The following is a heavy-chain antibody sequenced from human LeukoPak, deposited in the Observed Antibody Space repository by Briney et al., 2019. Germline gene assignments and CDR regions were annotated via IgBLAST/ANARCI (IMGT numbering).Heavy chain of an antibody. V-gene: IGHV1-2*02. CDR2: INPNSGGT. J-gene: IGHJ4*02. D-gene: IGHD2-2*02. CDR1: GYTFTGYY. CDR3: ARDRHIVLVPAPIGGSDS. Sequence: ASVKVSCKASGYTFTGYYLHGVRQAPGQGLEWMGWINPNSGGTKFAQKFQGRVTMTRDTSISTAYMELIRLRSDDTAVYYCARDRHIVLVPAPIGGSDSWGQGTPVIVSS.